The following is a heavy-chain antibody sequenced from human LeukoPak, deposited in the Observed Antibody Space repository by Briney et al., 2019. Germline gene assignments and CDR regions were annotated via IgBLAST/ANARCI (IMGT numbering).Heavy chain of an antibody. CDR2: LSYDGSNK. V-gene: IGHV3-30*18. Sequence: PGGSLRLSCAASGFTFSSYGMHWVRQAPGKGLEWVAALSYDGSNKYYADSVKGRFTISRDNSKNTLYLQMSSLRAEDTAVYYCAKRGDSSGYAFDVWGQGTMVTVSS. CDR1: GFTFSSYG. D-gene: IGHD3-22*01. J-gene: IGHJ3*01. CDR3: AKRGDSSGYAFDV.